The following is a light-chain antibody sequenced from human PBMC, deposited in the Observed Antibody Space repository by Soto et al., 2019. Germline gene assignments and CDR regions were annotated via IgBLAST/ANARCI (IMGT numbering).Light chain of an antibody. CDR1: RSLLHSNGYNY. J-gene: IGKJ1*01. Sequence: DIVMTQSPLSLPVTPGEPASISCRSSRSLLHSNGYNYLDWYLQKPGQSPQLLIYLGSNRASGVPDRFSGSGSGTDFTLRISRVEAEDVGVYHCMQALQAPTTFGQGTKVDIK. CDR3: MQALQAPTT. CDR2: LGS. V-gene: IGKV2-28*01.